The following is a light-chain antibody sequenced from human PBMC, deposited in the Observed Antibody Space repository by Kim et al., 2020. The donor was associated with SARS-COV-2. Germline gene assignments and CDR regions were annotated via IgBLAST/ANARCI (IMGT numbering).Light chain of an antibody. CDR1: SEGVTSGHF. J-gene: IGLJ3*02. CDR3: LLSYTATWV. Sequence: GGTALSHCGSTSEGVTSGHFPSGFQQKPGQPPRTLIYDTSNKHSGTPARFSGSLLGGKAALTLAGAQPEDEAEYYCLLSYTATWVFGGGTQLTVL. CDR2: DTS. V-gene: IGLV7-46*01.